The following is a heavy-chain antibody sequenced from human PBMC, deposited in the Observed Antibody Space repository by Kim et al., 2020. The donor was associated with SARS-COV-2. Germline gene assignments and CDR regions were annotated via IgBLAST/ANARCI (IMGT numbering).Heavy chain of an antibody. J-gene: IGHJ4*02. V-gene: IGHV6-1*01. CDR3: VRYSGWYYFDY. Sequence: DYAVSVRSRITINPDSSKNQFSLQLTSVTPEDTAFYYCVRYSGWYYFDYWGQGTLVTVSA. D-gene: IGHD6-19*01.